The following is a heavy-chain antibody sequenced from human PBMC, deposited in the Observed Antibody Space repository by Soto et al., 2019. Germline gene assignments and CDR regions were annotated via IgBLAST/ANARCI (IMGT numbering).Heavy chain of an antibody. CDR1: GFTFDDYA. Sequence: PGGSLRLSCVASGFTFDDYAMHWVRQTPGKGLEWVSSIDWNGGSTAYADSVKGRFTISRDNARNSLYLQMNSLRPEDTAFYYCAKGRGSYFVYFGLDVWGQGTTVTVSS. J-gene: IGHJ6*02. D-gene: IGHD1-26*01. CDR2: IDWNGGST. V-gene: IGHV3-9*01. CDR3: AKGRGSYFVYFGLDV.